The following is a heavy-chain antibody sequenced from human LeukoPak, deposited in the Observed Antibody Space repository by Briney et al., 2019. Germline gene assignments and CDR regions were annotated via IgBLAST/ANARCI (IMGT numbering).Heavy chain of an antibody. Sequence: ASVKVSCKASGGTFSSYAISWVRQAPGQGLEWMGGIIPIFGTANYAQKFQGRVTITADESTSTAYMEPSSLRSEDTAVYYCARDSYYDSSGYYYRLRFDYWGQGTLVTVSS. D-gene: IGHD3-22*01. CDR1: GGTFSSYA. CDR2: IIPIFGTA. J-gene: IGHJ4*02. CDR3: ARDSYYDSSGYYYRLRFDY. V-gene: IGHV1-69*13.